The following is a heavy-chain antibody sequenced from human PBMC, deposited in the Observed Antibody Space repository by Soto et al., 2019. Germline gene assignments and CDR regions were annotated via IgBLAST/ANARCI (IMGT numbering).Heavy chain of an antibody. Sequence: SENLSLTCTVSGSSISSYYWSWIRQPPGKGLEWIGYIYYSGSTNYNPSLKSRVTISVDTSKNQFSLKLSSVTAADTAVYYCARHDPPYGWENYFDYWGQGTLVTVSS. V-gene: IGHV4-59*08. CDR1: GSSISSYY. CDR3: ARHDPPYGWENYFDY. CDR2: IYYSGST. D-gene: IGHD3-10*01. J-gene: IGHJ4*02.